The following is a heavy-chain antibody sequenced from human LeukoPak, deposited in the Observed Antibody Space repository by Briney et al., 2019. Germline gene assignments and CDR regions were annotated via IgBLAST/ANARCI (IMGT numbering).Heavy chain of an antibody. CDR2: ISGGGTTT. J-gene: IGHJ4*02. V-gene: IGHV3-23*01. D-gene: IGHD1-26*01. CDR3: AKYFLSGSYYHFDS. CDR1: GFTFTNFV. Sequence: GRSLRLSCAASGFTFTNFVMTWVRQAPGKGLEWVSSISGGGTTTFYADSVRGRFTISRDNSRDTVSLQMSSLRVEDTAMYYCAKYFLSGSYYHFDSWGQGTQVTVSP.